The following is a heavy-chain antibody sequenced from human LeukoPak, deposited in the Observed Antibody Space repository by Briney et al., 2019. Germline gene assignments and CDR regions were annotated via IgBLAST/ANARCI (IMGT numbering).Heavy chain of an antibody. V-gene: IGHV1-18*01. D-gene: IGHD3-22*01. Sequence: ASVKVSCKASGYTFTSYGISWVRQAPGQGLEWMGWISAYNGNTNYAQKLQGRVTMTTDTSTSTAYMELRSLRSDDTAVYYCARDLDSSGYYAYNWFDPWGQGTLVTVSS. CDR1: GYTFTSYG. CDR2: ISAYNGNT. J-gene: IGHJ5*02. CDR3: ARDLDSSGYYAYNWFDP.